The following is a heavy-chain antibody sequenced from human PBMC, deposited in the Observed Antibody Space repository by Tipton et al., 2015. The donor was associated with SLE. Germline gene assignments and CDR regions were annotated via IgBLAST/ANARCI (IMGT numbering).Heavy chain of an antibody. J-gene: IGHJ3*02. CDR3: ARSGSITGTGDDAFDI. Sequence: TLSLTCTVSGGSISSYYWSWIRQPPGKGLEWIGYIYYSGSTNYNPSLKSRVTISVDTSKNQFSLKLSSVTAADTAVYYCARSGSITGTGDDAFDIWGQGTMATVSS. CDR2: IYYSGST. CDR1: GGSISSYY. D-gene: IGHD1-20*01. V-gene: IGHV4-59*01.